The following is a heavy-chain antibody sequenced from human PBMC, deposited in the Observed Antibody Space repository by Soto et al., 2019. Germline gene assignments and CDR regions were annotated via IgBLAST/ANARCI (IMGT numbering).Heavy chain of an antibody. CDR2: LNPYNGKT. CDR1: GYTFTSHD. CDR3: ARVSSIAARRSFDS. V-gene: IGHV1-8*01. J-gene: IGHJ4*02. Sequence: QVQLVQSGTEVKTPGASVKVSCKASGYTFTSHDINWVRQATGQGLEWMGWLNPYNGKTAYAQRFQGRVTMTWNATTGTVYLELSSLRSEDTAMYYCARVSSIAARRSFDSWGQGTLVTASS. D-gene: IGHD6-6*01.